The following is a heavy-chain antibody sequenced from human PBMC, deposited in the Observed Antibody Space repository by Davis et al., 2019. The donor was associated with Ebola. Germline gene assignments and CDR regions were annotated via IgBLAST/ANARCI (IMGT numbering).Heavy chain of an antibody. V-gene: IGHV4-39*01. CDR1: GAGSISSSNHY. J-gene: IGHJ6*02. CDR3: ARHEAYSDTLYGMDV. D-gene: IGHD6-13*01. Sequence: SETLSLTCTVPGAGSISSSNHYRRWIRQSLGKGLEWIRSMYYSGSAFCNPSLKSRVTISLDTSKNQFSLKLNSVTAADTAVYYCARHEAYSDTLYGMDVWGQGTTITVSS. CDR2: MYYSGSA.